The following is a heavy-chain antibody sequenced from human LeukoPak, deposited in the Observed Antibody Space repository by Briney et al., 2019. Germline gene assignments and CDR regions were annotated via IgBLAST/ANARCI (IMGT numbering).Heavy chain of an antibody. J-gene: IGHJ3*02. Sequence: PGGSLRLSCAVSGFAFSSYEMNWVRQAPGKGLEWVSYITSSGRTIYNADSVKGRFTISRDNAKNSLYLQMNSLRAEDTAVYYCASYYYDSSGYWVHAFDIWGQGTMVAV. D-gene: IGHD3-22*01. CDR3: ASYYYDSSGYWVHAFDI. CDR2: ITSSGRTI. CDR1: GFAFSSYE. V-gene: IGHV3-48*03.